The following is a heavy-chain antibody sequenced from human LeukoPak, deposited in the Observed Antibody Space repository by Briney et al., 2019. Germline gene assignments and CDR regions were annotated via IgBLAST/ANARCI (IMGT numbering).Heavy chain of an antibody. CDR1: GFTFSSYA. V-gene: IGHV3-33*01. Sequence: PGRSLRLFCAASGFTFSSYAMHWVRQAPGKGLEGVAVIWYDGSNKYYADSVKGRFTISRDNSKNTLYLQMNSLRVEDTAVYYCSRGIDGYDSIVDYWGQGTLVTVSS. CDR3: SRGIDGYDSIVDY. J-gene: IGHJ4*02. CDR2: IWYDGSNK. D-gene: IGHD5-24*01.